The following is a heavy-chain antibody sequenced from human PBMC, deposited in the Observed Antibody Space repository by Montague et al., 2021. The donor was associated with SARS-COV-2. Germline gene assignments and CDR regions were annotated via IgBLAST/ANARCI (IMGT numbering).Heavy chain of an antibody. Sequence: SLRLSCAASGLTVSSNYMSWVRQAPGKGLEWVSVIYSGGSTYYADSVKGRFTIPRDNSKNTLYLQMNSLRAEDTAVYYCAREGCSSTSCSMVFDYWGQGTLVTVSS. D-gene: IGHD2-2*01. J-gene: IGHJ4*02. CDR2: IYSGGST. CDR1: GLTVSSNY. CDR3: AREGCSSTSCSMVFDY. V-gene: IGHV3-66*01.